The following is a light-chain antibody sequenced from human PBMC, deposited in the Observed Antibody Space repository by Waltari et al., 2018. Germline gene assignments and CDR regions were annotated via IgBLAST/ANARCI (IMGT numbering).Light chain of an antibody. CDR3: QQYHSYSLT. CDR2: KAS. CDR1: QSISSW. J-gene: IGKJ4*01. V-gene: IGKV1-5*03. Sequence: DIQMTQSPSTLSASVGDRVTITCRASQSISSWLAWYQQKPGKAPKLLIYKASTLESGVPSRFSGSVSGTEFTLTISSLQPDDFATYDCQQYHSYSLTFGGGTKVEIK.